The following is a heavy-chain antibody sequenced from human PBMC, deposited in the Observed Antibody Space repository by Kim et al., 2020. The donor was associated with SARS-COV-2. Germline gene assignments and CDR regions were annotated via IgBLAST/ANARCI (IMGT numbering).Heavy chain of an antibody. J-gene: IGHJ6*01. Sequence: GGSLRLSCAASGFTFSSYGMNWVRQAPGKGPEWVAVISYDGSNKYYADSVKGRFTISRDNSKNTLYLQMNSLRAVDTAVYYCAKESGSGSYYGWTYDYYGIDVWGQGTTVTVSS. CDR3: AKESGSGSYYGWTYDYYGIDV. D-gene: IGHD3-10*01. CDR1: GFTFSSYG. V-gene: IGHV3-30*18. CDR2: ISYDGSNK.